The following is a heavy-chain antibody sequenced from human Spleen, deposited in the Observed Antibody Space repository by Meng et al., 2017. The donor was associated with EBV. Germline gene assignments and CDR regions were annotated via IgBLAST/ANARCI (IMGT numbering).Heavy chain of an antibody. V-gene: IGHV3-53*01. D-gene: IGHD4-17*01. J-gene: IGHJ2*01. Sequence: EIQSGEAGCNWVQSGGSLRRSCAATEFNGSYTYVSWIRQAPGKGLEWVSILYGGGTTYYEDSVKGRFTISRDNSKNTVYLQLSSLRAEDTAVYYCATITVTAEEYFDLWGRGTLVTVSS. CDR2: LYGGGTT. CDR3: ATITVTAEEYFDL. CDR1: EFNGSYTY.